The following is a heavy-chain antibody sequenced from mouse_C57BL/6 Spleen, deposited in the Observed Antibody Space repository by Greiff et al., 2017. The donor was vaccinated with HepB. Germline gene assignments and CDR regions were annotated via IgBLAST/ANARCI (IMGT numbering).Heavy chain of an antibody. CDR3: ASGVLRSFYFDY. J-gene: IGHJ2*01. CDR1: GYAFSSSW. CDR2: IYPGDGDT. D-gene: IGHD1-1*01. Sequence: VQLQQSGPELVKPGASVKISCKASGYAFSSSWMNWVKQRPGKGLEWIGRIYPGDGDTNYNGKFKGKATLTADKSSSTAYMQLSSLTSEDSAVYFCASGVLRSFYFDYWGQGTTLTVSS. V-gene: IGHV1-82*01.